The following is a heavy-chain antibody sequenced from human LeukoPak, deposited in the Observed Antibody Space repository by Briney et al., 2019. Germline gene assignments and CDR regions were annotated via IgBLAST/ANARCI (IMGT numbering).Heavy chain of an antibody. Sequence: GGSLRLSCAASGFTFSDYYMSWVRQAPGKGLEWVSYISSSSSYTNYADSVKGRFTISRDNAKNSLYLQMNSLRAEDTAVYYCARGGGLILRYFDWLFPYYFDYWGQGTLVTVSS. D-gene: IGHD3-9*01. J-gene: IGHJ4*02. CDR3: ARGGGLILRYFDWLFPYYFDY. CDR1: GFTFSDYY. CDR2: ISSSSSYT. V-gene: IGHV3-11*06.